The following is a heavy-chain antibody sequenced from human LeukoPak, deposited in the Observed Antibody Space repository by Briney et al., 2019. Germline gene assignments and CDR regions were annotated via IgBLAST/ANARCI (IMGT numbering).Heavy chain of an antibody. V-gene: IGHV5-10-1*01. J-gene: IGHJ1*01. CDR2: IDPSDSYT. D-gene: IGHD6-19*01. CDR1: GYSFTSYW. CDR3: AGAGIAVAGNAEYFQH. Sequence: GESLKISCKGSGYSFTSYWISWVRQMPGKGLEWMGRIDPSDSYTNYSPSFQGHVTISADKSIGTAYLQWSSLKASDTAMYYCAGAGIAVAGNAEYFQHWGQGTLITVSS.